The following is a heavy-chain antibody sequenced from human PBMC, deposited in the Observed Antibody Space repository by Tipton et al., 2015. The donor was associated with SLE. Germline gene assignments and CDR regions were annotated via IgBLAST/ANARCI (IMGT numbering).Heavy chain of an antibody. V-gene: IGHV4-31*03. Sequence: TLSLTCTVSGGSISSGGYYWSWIRQHPGKGLEWIGYIYYSGSTYYNPSLKSRVTISVDTSKNQFSLKLSSVTAADTAAYYCAREFPHAYRQPEGAFDIWGQGTMVTVSS. J-gene: IGHJ3*02. CDR3: AREFPHAYRQPEGAFDI. CDR2: IYYSGST. CDR1: GGSISSGGYY. D-gene: IGHD3-16*01.